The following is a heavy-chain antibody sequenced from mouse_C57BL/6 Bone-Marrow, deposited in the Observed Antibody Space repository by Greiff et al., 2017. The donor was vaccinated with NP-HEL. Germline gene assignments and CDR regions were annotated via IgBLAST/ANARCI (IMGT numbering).Heavy chain of an antibody. CDR3: ARDRIPNDYALDY. CDR1: GYAFTNYL. J-gene: IGHJ4*01. D-gene: IGHD5-1-1*01. Sequence: QVQLKQSGAELVRPGASVKVSCKASGYAFTNYLIEWVKQRPGQGLEWIGVINPGSGGTNYNEKFKGKATLTADKSSSTAYMQLSSLTSEDSAVYFCARDRIPNDYALDYWGQGTSVTVSS. V-gene: IGHV1-54*01. CDR2: INPGSGGT.